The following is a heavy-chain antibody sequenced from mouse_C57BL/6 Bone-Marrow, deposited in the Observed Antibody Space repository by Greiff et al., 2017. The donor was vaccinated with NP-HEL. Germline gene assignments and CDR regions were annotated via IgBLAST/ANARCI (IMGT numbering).Heavy chain of an antibody. CDR2: IYPGSGST. V-gene: IGHV1-55*01. D-gene: IGHD1-1*01. CDR3: ARERITTVVSPYYFDY. Sequence: QVQLQQSGAELVKPGASVKMSCKASGYTFTSYWITWVKQRPGQGLEWIGDIYPGSGSTNYNEKFKSKATLTVDTSSSTAYMQLSSLTSEDSAVYYCARERITTVVSPYYFDYWGQGTTLTVSS. J-gene: IGHJ2*01. CDR1: GYTFTSYW.